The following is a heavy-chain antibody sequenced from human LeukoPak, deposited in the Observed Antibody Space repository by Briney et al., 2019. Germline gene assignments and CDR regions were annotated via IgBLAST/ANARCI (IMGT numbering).Heavy chain of an antibody. V-gene: IGHV3-53*01. CDR2: ISINTDT. CDR3: AIAQSWDELFDS. D-gene: IGHD1-26*01. J-gene: IGHJ4*02. Sequence: GGSLRLSCAASGIAVIGNYMSWVRQPPGKGLEWVSFISINTDTFYADSVRGRFTNSRDSSKNTLFLQMKSLRDEDSAVYYCAIAQSWDELFDSWGQGTLVTVSS. CDR1: GIAVIGNY.